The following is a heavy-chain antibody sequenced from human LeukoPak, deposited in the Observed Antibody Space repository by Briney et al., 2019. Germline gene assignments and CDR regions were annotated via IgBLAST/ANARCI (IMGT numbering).Heavy chain of an antibody. J-gene: IGHJ4*02. V-gene: IGHV1-24*01. CDR2: FDPEDGET. CDR3: ATELEVGANNPWVPFYY. CDR1: GYTLTELS. Sequence: ASVKVSCKISGYTLTELSMHWVRQAPGKGLEWMGGFDPEDGETIYTQKFQGRVTMTGDTSTDTAYMELSSLRSEDTAVYYCATELEVGANNPWVPFYYWGQGTLVTVSS. D-gene: IGHD1-26*01.